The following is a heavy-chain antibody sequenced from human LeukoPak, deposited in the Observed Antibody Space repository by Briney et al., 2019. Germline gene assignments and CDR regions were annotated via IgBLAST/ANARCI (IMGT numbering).Heavy chain of an antibody. J-gene: IGHJ5*02. CDR2: IYTSGST. CDR1: GGSMSSYY. V-gene: IGHV4-4*07. CDR3: AREGLNMVRGVIPKEAWGWFDP. D-gene: IGHD3-10*01. Sequence: SETLSLTCSVSGGSMSSYYWTWIRQPAGKGLEWIGRIYTSGSTNYNPSLKSRVTMSVDTSKNQFSLKLSSVTAADTAVYYCAREGLNMVRGVIPKEAWGWFDPWGQGTLVTVSS.